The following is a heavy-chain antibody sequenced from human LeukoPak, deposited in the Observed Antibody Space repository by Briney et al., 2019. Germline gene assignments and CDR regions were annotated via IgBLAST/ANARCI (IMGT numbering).Heavy chain of an antibody. Sequence: SETLCLTCTVSGGSISTSTYYWGWIRQPPGKGLEWIGSIYYTGSTYYNPSLKSRVTISVDTSKNQFSLKLNSVTAADTAVYYCARRLGVTPDCWGQGTLVTVSS. CDR3: ARRLGVTPDC. CDR1: GGSISTSTYY. D-gene: IGHD3-10*01. CDR2: IYYTGST. J-gene: IGHJ4*02. V-gene: IGHV4-39*01.